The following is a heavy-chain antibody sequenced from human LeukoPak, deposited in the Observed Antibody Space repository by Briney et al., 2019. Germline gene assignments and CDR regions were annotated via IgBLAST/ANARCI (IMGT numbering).Heavy chain of an antibody. CDR3: ARDKGVGAPRGFDY. J-gene: IGHJ4*02. D-gene: IGHD1-26*01. CDR1: GGSISSYY. Sequence: DPSETLSLTCTVSGGSISSYYWSWIRQPAGKGLEWIGRIYTSGSTNYNPSLKSRVTMSVDTSKNQFSLKLSSVTAADTAVYYCARDKGVGAPRGFDYWGQGTLVTVSS. V-gene: IGHV4-4*07. CDR2: IYTSGST.